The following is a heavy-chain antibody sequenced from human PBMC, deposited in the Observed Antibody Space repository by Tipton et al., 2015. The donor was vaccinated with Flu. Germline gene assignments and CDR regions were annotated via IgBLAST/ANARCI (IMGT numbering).Heavy chain of an antibody. J-gene: IGHJ4*02. CDR3: ARLYCISTTCYTGIDY. D-gene: IGHD2-2*02. CDR1: GYSFSTYW. Sequence: QSGAEVTKPGESLKISCQGSGYSFSTYWIGWVRQMPGKGLEWMGIIHPGVSDTRYSPSFQGQVTISADKSISTAYLHWSSLKASDTAMYYCARLYCISTTCYTGIDYWGQGTLVTVSS. CDR2: IHPGVSDT. V-gene: IGHV5-51*01.